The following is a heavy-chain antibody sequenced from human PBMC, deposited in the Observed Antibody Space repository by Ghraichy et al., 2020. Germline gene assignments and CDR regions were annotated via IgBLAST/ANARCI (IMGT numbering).Heavy chain of an antibody. CDR3: ACPSGGIVGVVAYGMDV. CDR1: GGSISSSSYY. CDR2: IYYSGST. V-gene: IGHV4-39*01. Sequence: SETLSLTCTVSGGSISSSSYYWGWIRQPPGKGLEWIGSIYYSGSTYYNPSLKSRVTISVDTSKNQFSLKLSSVTAADTAVYYCACPSGGIVGVVAYGMDVWGQGTTVTVSS. D-gene: IGHD3-3*01. J-gene: IGHJ6*02.